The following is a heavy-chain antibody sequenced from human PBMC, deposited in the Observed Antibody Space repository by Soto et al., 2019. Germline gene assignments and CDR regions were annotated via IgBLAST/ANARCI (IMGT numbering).Heavy chain of an antibody. Sequence: SVKVSCKASGGTFSSYAISWVRQAPGQGLEWMGGIIPIFGTAKYAQKFQGRVTITADESTRTAYMELSSLRSEDTAVYYCARGIAVAGNYYYYVMDVWAQGTTETVSS. D-gene: IGHD6-19*01. V-gene: IGHV1-69*13. J-gene: IGHJ6*02. CDR1: GGTFSSYA. CDR3: ARGIAVAGNYYYYVMDV. CDR2: IIPIFGTA.